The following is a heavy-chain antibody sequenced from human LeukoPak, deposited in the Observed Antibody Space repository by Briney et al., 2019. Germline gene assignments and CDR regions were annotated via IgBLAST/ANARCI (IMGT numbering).Heavy chain of an antibody. Sequence: GGSLRLSCAASGLTFTNYAMSWVRQAPGKGLEWVSVISGSGERAYYADSVKGRFTISSDNSKSTLYLQMNSLRAEDTAVYYCARGIGSSGFYPFDYWGQGILVTVSS. CDR2: ISGSGERA. D-gene: IGHD3-22*01. CDR1: GLTFTNYA. CDR3: ARGIGSSGFYPFDY. J-gene: IGHJ4*02. V-gene: IGHV3-23*01.